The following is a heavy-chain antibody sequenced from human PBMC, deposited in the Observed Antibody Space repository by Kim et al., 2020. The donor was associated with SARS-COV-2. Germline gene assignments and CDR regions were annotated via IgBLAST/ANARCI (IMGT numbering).Heavy chain of an antibody. Sequence: GGYLRLSCAASGFTFSSYWMHWVRQVPGKGLVWVSRINSDGGSIAYADSVKGRFTISRDNAKNTLYLQMNSLRAEDTAVYYCARASGTRIGDLWGQGTTV. D-gene: IGHD1-1*01. CDR2: INSDGGSI. J-gene: IGHJ6*02. CDR1: GFTFSSYW. V-gene: IGHV3-74*01. CDR3: ARASGTRIGDL.